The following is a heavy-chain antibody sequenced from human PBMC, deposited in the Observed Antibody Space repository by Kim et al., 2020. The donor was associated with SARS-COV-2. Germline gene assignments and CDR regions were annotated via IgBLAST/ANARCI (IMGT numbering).Heavy chain of an antibody. V-gene: IGHV5-51*01. D-gene: IGHD3-16*01. J-gene: IGHJ4*02. CDR3: ARHPGGVRDSVDY. Sequence: SPSFQGQVTISADKSISTAYLQWSSLKASDTAMYYCARHPGGVRDSVDYWGQGTLVTVSS.